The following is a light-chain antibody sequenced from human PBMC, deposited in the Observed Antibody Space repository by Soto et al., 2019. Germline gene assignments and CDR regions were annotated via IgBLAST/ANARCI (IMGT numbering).Light chain of an antibody. J-gene: IGKJ1*01. Sequence: DIQMTQSPSSLSSSLGDRVTITCRASQSISIYVNWYQQKQGKAPKLLIYAASSFESGVPSAFSGSGSGTGFTLTISSLQPEDFATYYCQKSYSPPWKFGQGTKVDIK. CDR2: AAS. CDR3: QKSYSPPWK. V-gene: IGKV1-39*01. CDR1: QSISIY.